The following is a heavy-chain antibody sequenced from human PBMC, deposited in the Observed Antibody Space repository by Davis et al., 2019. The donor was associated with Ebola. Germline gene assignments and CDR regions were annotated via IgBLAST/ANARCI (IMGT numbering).Heavy chain of an antibody. Sequence: ASVKVSCKVSGYTLTELSIHWVRQAPGKGLEWMGGFDPEDGETIYAQKFQGRVTMTEDTSTDTAYMELGSLRSEDTAVYYCATVLFFGGSNWFDPWGQGTLVTVSS. V-gene: IGHV1-24*01. J-gene: IGHJ5*02. CDR2: FDPEDGET. CDR1: GYTLTELS. D-gene: IGHD3-10*01. CDR3: ATVLFFGGSNWFDP.